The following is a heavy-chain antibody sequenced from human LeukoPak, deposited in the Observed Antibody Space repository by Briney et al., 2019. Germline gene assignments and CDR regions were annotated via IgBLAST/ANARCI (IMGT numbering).Heavy chain of an antibody. J-gene: IGHJ4*02. CDR3: TRDRGAYNLYDY. CDR2: IRSKAYGETA. Sequence: GGSLRLSCTASGFTFGDYAMSWIRQAPGEGLEWVGFIRSKAYGETADYAASVKGRFTISRDDSKAIAYLQMNSLKTEDTAVYHCTRDRGAYNLYDYWGQGTLVTVSS. D-gene: IGHD1-1*01. CDR1: GFTFGDYA. V-gene: IGHV3-49*03.